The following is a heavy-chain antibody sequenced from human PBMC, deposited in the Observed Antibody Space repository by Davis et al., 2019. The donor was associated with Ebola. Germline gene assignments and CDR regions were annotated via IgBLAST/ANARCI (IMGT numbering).Heavy chain of an antibody. Sequence: GESLKISCSASGFTFNTNAMSWVRQAPGKGLEWVSVIYDRSTAYADSVRGRFTISRDKSNNSLYLDMNSLRVDDTAVYYCATTQWLREFDNWGQGTLVTVSS. D-gene: IGHD6-19*01. V-gene: IGHV3-53*05. CDR3: ATTQWLREFDN. CDR2: IYDRST. CDR1: GFTFNTNA. J-gene: IGHJ4*02.